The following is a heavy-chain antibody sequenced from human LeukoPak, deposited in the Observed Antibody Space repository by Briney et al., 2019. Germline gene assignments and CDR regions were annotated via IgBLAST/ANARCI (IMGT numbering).Heavy chain of an antibody. D-gene: IGHD3-16*01. V-gene: IGHV3-30*02. CDR1: GLTVSRNY. Sequence: PGGSLRLSCAASGLTVSRNYMSWVRQAPGKGLEWVTFVPYDGYKGDYADSVRGRFTISRDNSKNTVFLQMDSLRAEDTALYYCAKDGGRGIFDYWGQGTLVTVSS. J-gene: IGHJ4*02. CDR3: AKDGGRGIFDY. CDR2: VPYDGYKG.